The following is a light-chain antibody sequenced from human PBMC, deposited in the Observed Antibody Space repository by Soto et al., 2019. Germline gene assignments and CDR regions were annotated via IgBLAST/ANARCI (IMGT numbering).Light chain of an antibody. V-gene: IGLV1-40*01. J-gene: IGLJ2*01. Sequence: QSALTQPPSVSGAPGQSVTISCTGSSSNIGAGYDVHWYQQLPGTAPKLLIYSNNNRPSGVPDRFSGSKSGTSASLAITGLQAEDEAEYYCQSYDSSLTGGIFGGGTKVTVL. CDR1: SSNIGAGYD. CDR3: QSYDSSLTGGI. CDR2: SNN.